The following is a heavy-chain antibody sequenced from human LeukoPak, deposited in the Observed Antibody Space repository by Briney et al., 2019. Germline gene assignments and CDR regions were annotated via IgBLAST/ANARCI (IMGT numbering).Heavy chain of an antibody. CDR1: GFTFGGYG. J-gene: IGHJ4*02. V-gene: IGHV3-33*01. CDR2: IAYDGSRA. D-gene: IGHD1-14*01. CDR3: TRYNNDHFDY. Sequence: VGSLRLSCAGSGFTFGGYGMHWFRQTPGKGLEWVAVIAYDGSRAFYADSVKGRFTISRDNSKNTMSVQMDDLRAEDTAVYYCTRYNNDHFDYWGQGTLVTVSS.